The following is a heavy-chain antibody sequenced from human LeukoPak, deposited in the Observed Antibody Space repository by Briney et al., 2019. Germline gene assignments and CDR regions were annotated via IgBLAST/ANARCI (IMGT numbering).Heavy chain of an antibody. CDR1: GYSISSGYY. CDR2: TYHSGST. Sequence: MTSETLSLTCTVSGYSISSGYYWGWIRQPPGKGLEWIGSTYHSGSTYYNPSLKSRVTLSVDTSKNQFSLKLSSVTAADTAVYYCAREGITGTTSAVWFDPWGQGTLVTVSS. D-gene: IGHD1-7*01. V-gene: IGHV4-38-2*02. J-gene: IGHJ5*02. CDR3: AREGITGTTSAVWFDP.